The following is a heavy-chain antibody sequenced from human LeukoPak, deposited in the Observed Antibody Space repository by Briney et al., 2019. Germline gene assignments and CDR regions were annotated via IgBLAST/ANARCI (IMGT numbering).Heavy chain of an antibody. V-gene: IGHV3-53*01. Sequence: GGSLRLSCAASGSTVSSNHMSWVRRAPGKGLEWVSVIYSGGSTYYADSVKGRFTISRDNSKNTLYLQMNSLRAEDTAVYYCASQGPVGANAFDIWGQGTMVTVSS. CDR1: GSTVSSNH. J-gene: IGHJ3*02. CDR3: ASQGPVGANAFDI. CDR2: IYSGGST. D-gene: IGHD1-26*01.